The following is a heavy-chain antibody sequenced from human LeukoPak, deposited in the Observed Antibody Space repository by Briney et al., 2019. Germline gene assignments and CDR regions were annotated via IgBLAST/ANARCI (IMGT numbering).Heavy chain of an antibody. CDR3: ARALTTLTYEGY. J-gene: IGHJ4*02. CDR1: GFIFSSHW. V-gene: IGHV3-21*01. CDR2: ISGSNSYI. D-gene: IGHD1-1*01. Sequence: PGGSLRLSCTASGFIFSSHWMTWIRQAPGKGLEWVSSISGSNSYIFYADSVKGRFTVSRDNAKDSLYLQMNSLRAEDTAVYYCARALTTLTYEGYWGQGTLVTVSS.